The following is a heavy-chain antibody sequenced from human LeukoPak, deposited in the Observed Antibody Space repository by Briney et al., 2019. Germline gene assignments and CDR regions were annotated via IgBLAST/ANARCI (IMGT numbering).Heavy chain of an antibody. CDR2: IWSDGSNQ. D-gene: IGHD3-16*02. J-gene: IGHJ4*02. Sequence: GGSLRLSCAASGFTLSGFAMHWVRQAPAKGLEWVAVIWSDGSNQYYADSVKGRFTISRDNPENTLYLQLNSLRAEDTAVYYCARDDLSSYYFNYWGQGTLVTVSS. CDR3: ARDDLSSYYFNY. V-gene: IGHV3-33*01. CDR1: GFTLSGFA.